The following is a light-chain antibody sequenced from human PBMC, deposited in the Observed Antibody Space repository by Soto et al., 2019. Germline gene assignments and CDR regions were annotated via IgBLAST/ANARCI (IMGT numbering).Light chain of an antibody. CDR1: QSVLYSSNNKNY. CDR3: KQYYSPPTWT. J-gene: IGKJ1*01. V-gene: IGKV4-1*01. CDR2: WAS. Sequence: DIVMTQSPDSLAVSLGERATINCKSSQSVLYSSNNKNYLAWYQQKPGQPPKLLIYWASTRESGVPDRFSGSGSGTDFTLTISSLQAEDLAVYYCKQYYSPPTWTFCQGTKVEIK.